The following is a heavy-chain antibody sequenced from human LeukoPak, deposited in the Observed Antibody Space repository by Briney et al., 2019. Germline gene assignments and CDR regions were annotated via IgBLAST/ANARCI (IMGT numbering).Heavy chain of an antibody. Sequence: SGGSLRLSCAASGFTFSSYAMHWVRQAPGKGLEWVSGISWNSGSIGYADSVKGRFTISRDNAKNSLYLQMNSLRAEDMALYYCAKGTYSSSSGVFDYWGQGTLVTVSS. CDR2: ISWNSGSI. CDR3: AKGTYSSSSGVFDY. D-gene: IGHD6-6*01. CDR1: GFTFSSYA. J-gene: IGHJ4*02. V-gene: IGHV3-9*03.